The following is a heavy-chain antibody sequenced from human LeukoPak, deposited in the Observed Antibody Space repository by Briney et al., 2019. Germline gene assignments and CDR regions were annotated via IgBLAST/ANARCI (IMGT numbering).Heavy chain of an antibody. V-gene: IGHV1-18*01. CDR1: GYTFTGYG. D-gene: IGHD1-26*01. CDR3: ARLRGELLALYYFDY. Sequence: ASVKVSCKASGYTFTGYGISWVRQAPGQGLEWMGWISAYNGNTNYAQKLQGRVTMTTDTSTCTAYMELRSLRSDDTAVYYCARLRGELLALYYFDYWGQGTLVTVSS. CDR2: ISAYNGNT. J-gene: IGHJ4*02.